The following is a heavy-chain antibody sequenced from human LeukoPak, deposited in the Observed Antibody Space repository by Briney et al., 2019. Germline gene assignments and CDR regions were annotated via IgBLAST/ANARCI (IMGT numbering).Heavy chain of an antibody. J-gene: IGHJ4*02. V-gene: IGHV3-23*01. CDR2: ISGSGGST. D-gene: IGHD6-13*01. CDR3: AKDGRYSSNWSFDY. CDR1: GFTFSSYA. Sequence: PGGSLRLSCAASGFTFSSYAMSWVRQAPGQGLEWVSAISGSGGSTYYADTVKGRFTISRDNSKNTLYLQMNSLRAEDTAVYYCAKDGRYSSNWSFDYWGEGPLVTVSS.